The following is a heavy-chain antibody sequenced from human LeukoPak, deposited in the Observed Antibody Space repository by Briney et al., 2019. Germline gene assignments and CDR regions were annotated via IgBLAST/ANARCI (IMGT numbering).Heavy chain of an antibody. CDR2: IYSAGPT. V-gene: IGHV3-53*01. Sequence: GGSLRLSCAASGFSVSSSYMSWVRQGPGKGLEWVSVIYSAGPTHYADSVKGRFTISRDKSENTLHLQMNSLRAEDTAIYYCARESVGSHAIDYWGQGTLVTVSS. D-gene: IGHD4-23*01. CDR1: GFSVSSSY. CDR3: ARESVGSHAIDY. J-gene: IGHJ4*02.